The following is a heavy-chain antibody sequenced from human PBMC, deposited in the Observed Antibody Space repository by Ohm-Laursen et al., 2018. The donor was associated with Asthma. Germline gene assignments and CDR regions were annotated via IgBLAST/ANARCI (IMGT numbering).Heavy chain of an antibody. V-gene: IGHV3-21*04. J-gene: IGHJ3*02. CDR1: GFTFSSYN. CDR2: ISSSSSYI. CDR3: ARMGDSTAFDI. Sequence: SLRLSCTASGFTFSSYNMNWVRQAPGKGLEWVSSISSSSSYIYYADSVKGRFTISRDNAKNSLFLQMNSLRAEDTAVYYCARMGDSTAFDIWGQGTMVTVSS. D-gene: IGHD2/OR15-2a*01.